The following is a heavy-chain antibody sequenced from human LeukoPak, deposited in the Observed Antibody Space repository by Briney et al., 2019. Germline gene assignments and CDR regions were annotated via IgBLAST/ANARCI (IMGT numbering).Heavy chain of an antibody. CDR2: LSGSGGST. V-gene: IGHV3-23*02. Sequence: PGGSLRLSCAASGFTFSYYAMSWVRQAPGKGLEWVLALSGSGGSTYYVHSVKGRFTMSRDNSKNTLYLKMNSLRVEDTAVYYCAKTVRGYSYGLDYWGQGTLVTVSS. CDR1: GFTFSYYA. D-gene: IGHD5-18*01. CDR3: AKTVRGYSYGLDY. J-gene: IGHJ4*02.